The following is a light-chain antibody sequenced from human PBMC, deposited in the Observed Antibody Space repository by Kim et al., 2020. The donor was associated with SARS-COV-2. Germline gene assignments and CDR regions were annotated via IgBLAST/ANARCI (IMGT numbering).Light chain of an antibody. CDR2: GAS. CDR3: QQSYSTPPA. J-gene: IGKJ1*01. Sequence: ASVGDRVTITCRASQRITSNLNWYQQKPGKAPKLLIQGASKLQSGVPSRFSGSGSGTDFTLTISSLQPEDFATYYCQQSYSTPPAFGQGTKVDIK. CDR1: QRITSN. V-gene: IGKV1-39*01.